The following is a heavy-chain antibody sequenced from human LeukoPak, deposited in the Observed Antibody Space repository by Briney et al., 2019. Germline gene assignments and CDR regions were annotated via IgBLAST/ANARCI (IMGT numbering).Heavy chain of an antibody. V-gene: IGHV4-4*07. CDR2: IYTSGST. D-gene: IGHD3-22*01. Sequence: SETLSLTCTVSGGSISSYYWSWIRQPAGKGLEWIGRIYTSGSTNYNPSLKSRVTMSVDTSKNQFSLKLSSVTAADTAVYYCARSYYYDSSGYSDDYFDYWGQGTLVTVSS. CDR1: GGSISSYY. CDR3: ARSYYYDSSGYSDDYFDY. J-gene: IGHJ4*02.